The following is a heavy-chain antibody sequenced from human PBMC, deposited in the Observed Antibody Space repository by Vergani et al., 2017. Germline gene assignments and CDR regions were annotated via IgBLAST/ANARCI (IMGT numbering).Heavy chain of an antibody. V-gene: IGHV1-2*02. CDR3: ARDRHSSGWSHSLSHFDY. CDR2: INPNSGGT. J-gene: IGHJ4*02. Sequence: QVQLVQSGAEVKKPGASVKVSCKASGYTFTGYYMHWVRQAPGQGLEWMGWINPNSGGTNYAQKFQGRVTITADESTSTAYMELSSLRSEDTAVYYCARDRHSSGWSHSLSHFDYWGQGTLVTVSS. D-gene: IGHD6-19*01. CDR1: GYTFTGYY.